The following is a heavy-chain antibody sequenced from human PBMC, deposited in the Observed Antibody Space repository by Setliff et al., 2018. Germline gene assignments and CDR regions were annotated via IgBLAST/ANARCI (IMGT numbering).Heavy chain of an antibody. Sequence: PSETLSLTCTVSGGSISSYYWSWIRQPPGKGLEWIGYIYYSGSTNYNPSLKSRVTISVDTSKNQFSLKLSSVTAADTAVYYCARDEGSSYFYGMDVWGKGTTVTVSS. D-gene: IGHD6-13*01. CDR1: GGSISSYY. V-gene: IGHV4-59*01. J-gene: IGHJ6*04. CDR3: ARDEGSSYFYGMDV. CDR2: IYYSGST.